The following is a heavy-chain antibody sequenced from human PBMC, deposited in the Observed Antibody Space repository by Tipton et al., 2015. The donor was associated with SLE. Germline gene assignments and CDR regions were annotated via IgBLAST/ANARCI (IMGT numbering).Heavy chain of an antibody. D-gene: IGHD3-10*01. V-gene: IGHV4-34*12. Sequence: AGLVKPSETLSLTCAVYGESFIHYYWSWIRQSPGKGLEWIGEVFHTGSTNYNPSLKSRVTISVDRSKNQFSLKLSSVTAADTAVYYCARLSLGEEYFFDYWGQGTLVSVSS. CDR2: VFHTGST. CDR1: GESFIHYY. CDR3: ARLSLGEEYFFDY. J-gene: IGHJ4*02.